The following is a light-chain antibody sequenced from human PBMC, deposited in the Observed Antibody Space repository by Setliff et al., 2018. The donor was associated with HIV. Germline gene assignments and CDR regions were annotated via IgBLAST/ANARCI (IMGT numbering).Light chain of an antibody. V-gene: IGLV2-23*02. J-gene: IGLJ1*01. CDR1: SSNIGGYDF. CDR3: CAYAGSSSFDV. Sequence: QSALAQPPSVSGSPGQSIIISCTGNSSNIGGYDFVSWYRQFPGKAPELTLYEVTKRASGVSKRFSGSKSGNAASLTISGLQPDDEADYYCCAYAGSSSFDVFGTGTRSPS. CDR2: EVT.